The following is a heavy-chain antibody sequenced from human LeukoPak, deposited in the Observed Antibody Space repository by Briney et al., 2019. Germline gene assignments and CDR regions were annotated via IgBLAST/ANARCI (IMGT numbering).Heavy chain of an antibody. Sequence: SETLSLTCTVSGASINSHYWSWIRQPPGKGLEWIGYISYTGSTNYNPSLKSRVTISVDTSKNQFSLQLTSVTAADTAVYYCARDDYRGVTNFDPWGQGTLVTVSS. CDR2: ISYTGST. D-gene: IGHD3-10*01. V-gene: IGHV4-59*11. J-gene: IGHJ5*02. CDR1: GASINSHY. CDR3: ARDDYRGVTNFDP.